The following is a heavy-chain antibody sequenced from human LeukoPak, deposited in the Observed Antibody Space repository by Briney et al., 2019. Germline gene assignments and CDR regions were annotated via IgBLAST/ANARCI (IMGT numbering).Heavy chain of an antibody. CDR3: ARYRNEALFAFDI. V-gene: IGHV4-59*01. CDR1: GDSISNYY. Sequence: KPSETLSLTCTVSGDSISNYYWSWIRQPPGKGLEWIGYIYYSGSTNYNPSLKSRVTISVDTSKNQFSLKLSSVTGADTAVYYCARYRNEALFAFDIWGQGTMVTVSS. J-gene: IGHJ3*02. CDR2: IYYSGST. D-gene: IGHD1-14*01.